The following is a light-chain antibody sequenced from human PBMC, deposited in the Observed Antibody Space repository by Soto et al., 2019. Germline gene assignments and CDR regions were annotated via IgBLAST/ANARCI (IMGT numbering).Light chain of an antibody. CDR1: QSVSSNY. CDR2: GAS. CDR3: QQYISSPRT. J-gene: IGKJ1*01. Sequence: EIVLTQYTGTLSLSPGERATLSCRASQSVSSNYLAWYQQKPGQAPRLLIYGASSRATGIPDRFSGSGSGTDFTLTISRLEPEDFAVYYCQQYISSPRTFGQGTKVDIK. V-gene: IGKV3-20*01.